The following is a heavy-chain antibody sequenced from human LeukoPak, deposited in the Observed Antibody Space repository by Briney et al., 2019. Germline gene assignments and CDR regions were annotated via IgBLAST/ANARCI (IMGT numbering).Heavy chain of an antibody. D-gene: IGHD3-10*01. Sequence: SETLSLTCTVSGGSISSSSYYWGWIRQPPGKGLEWIGSIYYSGSTYYNPSLKSRVTISVDTSKNQFSLKLSSVTAADTAVYYCARGSGVEFFDYWGQGTLVTVSS. CDR1: GGSISSSSYY. V-gene: IGHV4-39*07. CDR3: ARGSGVEFFDY. J-gene: IGHJ4*02. CDR2: IYYSGST.